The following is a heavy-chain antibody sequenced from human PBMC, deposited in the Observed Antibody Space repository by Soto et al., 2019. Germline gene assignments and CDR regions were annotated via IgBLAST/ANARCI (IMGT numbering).Heavy chain of an antibody. CDR2: IHLVDSDT. J-gene: IGHJ3*02. D-gene: IGHD4-17*01. CDR3: ARPVGITTVVTPAALDI. CDR1: GYSFTNYW. V-gene: IGHV5-51*01. Sequence: GESLKISCKGSGYSFTNYWSGWVRQMPGKGLEWIGIIHLVDSDTRYSPSFQGQVTISDDKSIIPAYLQWSSLKASDTAMYYCARPVGITTVVTPAALDIWGQGTMVTVSS.